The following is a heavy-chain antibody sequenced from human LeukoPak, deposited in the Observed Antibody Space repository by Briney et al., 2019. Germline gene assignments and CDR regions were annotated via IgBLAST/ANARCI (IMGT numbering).Heavy chain of an antibody. CDR3: ARAEWAFDY. CDR1: LGFIISGIYY. V-gene: IGHV4-61*02. D-gene: IGHD2-8*01. J-gene: IGHJ4*02. Sequence: SQTLSLTCIVSLGFIISGIYYWTWTRQPAGKGLEWIGRIYTTGSTNYNPSLKSRVTVSVDTSKNQFSLPLTSVTAADTAVYYCARAEWAFDYWGQGTLVTVSS. CDR2: IYTTGST.